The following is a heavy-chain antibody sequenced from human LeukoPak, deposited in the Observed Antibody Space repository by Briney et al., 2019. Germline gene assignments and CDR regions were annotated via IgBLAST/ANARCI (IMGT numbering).Heavy chain of an antibody. Sequence: SETLSLTCSVSGDSISGNYWSWMRQPPGKGLEWIAYVYCTGSTNYNPSLKSRVTMSVDTSKNQFSLILTSVTAADTAVYYCARLLAGCPGGRCRAHFDYWGQGTLVTVSS. J-gene: IGHJ4*02. D-gene: IGHD2-15*01. V-gene: IGHV4-59*01. CDR1: GDSISGNY. CDR3: ARLLAGCPGGRCRAHFDY. CDR2: VYCTGST.